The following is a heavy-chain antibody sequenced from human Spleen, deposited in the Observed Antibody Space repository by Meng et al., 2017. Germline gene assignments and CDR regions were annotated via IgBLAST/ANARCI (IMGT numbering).Heavy chain of an antibody. CDR1: GYSFTNYW. J-gene: IGHJ5*02. CDR3: ARVWCSSTSCYFVYFDP. CDR2: IYPSDSDT. D-gene: IGHD2-2*01. V-gene: IGHV5-51*01. Sequence: GGSLRLSCKGSGYSFTNYWIGWVRQMPGKGLEWMGIIYPSDSDTKYSPSFQGQVTISVDKSISTAYLQWSSLKASDTAMYYCARVWCSSTSCYFVYFDPWGQGTLVTVSS.